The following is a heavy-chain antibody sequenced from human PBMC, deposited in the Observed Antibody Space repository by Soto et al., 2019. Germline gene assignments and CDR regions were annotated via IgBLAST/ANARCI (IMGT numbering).Heavy chain of an antibody. CDR1: GCSISNYY. V-gene: IGHV4-4*07. CDR3: VRWGYGRTDNSGYYLFDS. Sequence: SETLSLTCSVSGCSISNYYWNWSRQPAGKGVEWIGRIYSNGITYYNPSLKSRVTMSVDTSKNQFSLRLDSVTAADTAVYYCVRWGYGRTDNSGYYLFDSWGQGTLVTVSS. CDR2: IYSNGIT. J-gene: IGHJ5*01. D-gene: IGHD3-22*01.